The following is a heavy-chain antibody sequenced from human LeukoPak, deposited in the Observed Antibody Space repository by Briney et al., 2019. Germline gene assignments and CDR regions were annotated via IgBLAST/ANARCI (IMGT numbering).Heavy chain of an antibody. CDR2: IYYSGST. CDR1: GGSISSSSYY. CDR3: ARGQVRGVASNYYYYYMDV. V-gene: IGHV4-39*07. D-gene: IGHD3-10*01. Sequence: SETLSLTCTVSGGSISSSSYYWGWIRQPPGKGLEWIGSIYYSGSTNYNPSLKSRVTISVDTSKNQISLKLSSVTAADTAVYYCARGQVRGVASNYYYYYMDVWGKGTTVTISS. J-gene: IGHJ6*03.